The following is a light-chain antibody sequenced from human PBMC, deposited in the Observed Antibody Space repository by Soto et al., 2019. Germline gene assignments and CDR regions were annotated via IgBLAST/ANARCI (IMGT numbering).Light chain of an antibody. Sequence: QSVLTQPASVSGSPGQSITISCTGTSSDVGGYSYVSWYQQHPGKAPKLMISEVTSGPSGVSNRFSGSKSGNTASLTISGLQAEDEADYYCSSYTSSSTLVFGGGTKLTVL. CDR3: SSYTSSSTLV. CDR1: SSDVGGYSY. J-gene: IGLJ2*01. V-gene: IGLV2-14*01. CDR2: EVT.